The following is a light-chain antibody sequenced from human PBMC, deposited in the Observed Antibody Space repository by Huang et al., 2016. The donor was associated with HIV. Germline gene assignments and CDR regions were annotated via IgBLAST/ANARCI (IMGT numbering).Light chain of an antibody. CDR1: QSVSGSN. J-gene: IGKJ2*01. V-gene: IGKV3-20*01. Sequence: EIILTQSPATLSLSPGERATLSCRASQSVSGSNLAWYQQKLGQAPRLLIYGASTRATGSPDRFSASGSGTDVTLTISRLEPEDFAVYYCQHYGTLFTFGQGTEIDIK. CDR3: QHYGTLFT. CDR2: GAS.